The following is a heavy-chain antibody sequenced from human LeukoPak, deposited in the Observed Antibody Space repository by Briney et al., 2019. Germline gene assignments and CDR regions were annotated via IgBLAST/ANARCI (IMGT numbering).Heavy chain of an antibody. J-gene: IGHJ5*02. V-gene: IGHV1-18*01. CDR1: GYTFTSYG. Sequence: ASVKVSCKASGYTFTSYGISWVRQAPGQGLEWMGWISAYNGNTNYAQKLQGRVTMTTDTSTSTAYMELRSLRSDDTAVHYCARDASYSSGWYFPPTRWFDPWGQGTLVTVSS. D-gene: IGHD6-19*01. CDR3: ARDASYSSGWYFPPTRWFDP. CDR2: ISAYNGNT.